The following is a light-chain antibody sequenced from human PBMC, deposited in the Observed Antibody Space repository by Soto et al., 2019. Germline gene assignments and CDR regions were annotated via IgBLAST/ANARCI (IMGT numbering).Light chain of an antibody. CDR1: QSVSSY. Sequence: EIVLTQSPATLSLSPGERATLSCRASQSVSSYLAWYQEKPGQAPRLLIYDASNRATGIPARFSGSGYVTDFNLPISRLEPEDFAVYYCQQSSNWRPGDTFGQGPKLEIK. CDR3: QQSSNWRPGDT. CDR2: DAS. J-gene: IGKJ2*01. V-gene: IGKV3-11*01.